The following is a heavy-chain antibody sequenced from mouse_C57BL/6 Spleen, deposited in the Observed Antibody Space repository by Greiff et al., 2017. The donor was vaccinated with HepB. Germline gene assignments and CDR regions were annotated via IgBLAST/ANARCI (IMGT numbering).Heavy chain of an antibody. Sequence: QVQLQQPGAELVRPGSSVKLSCKASGYTFTSYWMHWVKQRPIQGLEWIGNIDPSDSETHYNQKFKDKATLTVDKSSSTAYMQLSSRTSEDSAVYYCARWDITTVVDWYFDVWGTGTTVTVSS. J-gene: IGHJ1*03. D-gene: IGHD1-1*01. CDR3: ARWDITTVVDWYFDV. V-gene: IGHV1-52*01. CDR1: GYTFTSYW. CDR2: IDPSDSET.